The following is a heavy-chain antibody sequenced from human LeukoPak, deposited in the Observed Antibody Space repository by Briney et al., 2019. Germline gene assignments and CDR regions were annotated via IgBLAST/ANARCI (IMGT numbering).Heavy chain of an antibody. CDR3: ARKVRAAGAFDF. J-gene: IGHJ4*02. D-gene: IGHD6-25*01. V-gene: IGHV4-31*01. CDR1: GGSISSGGYY. Sequence: SETLSLTCTVSGGSISSGGYYWSWLRQHPGKGLEWIGYIHYSGSTYYNPSLKSLVTISADTSKNQFSLKLSSVTAADTAVYYCARKVRAAGAFDFWGQGTLSPSPQ. CDR2: IHYSGST.